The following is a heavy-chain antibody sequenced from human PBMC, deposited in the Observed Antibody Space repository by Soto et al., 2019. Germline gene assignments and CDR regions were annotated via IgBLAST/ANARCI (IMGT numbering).Heavy chain of an antibody. Sequence: QVQLQESGPGLVKPSQTLSLTCTVSGGSISSGDYYWSWIRQPPGKGLEWIGYIYYSGSTYYNPSLKSRVTISVDTSNTQFALKLSSVTAADTAVYYCARYSGYEGLRFDPWGQGTLVTVSS. CDR1: GGSISSGDYY. V-gene: IGHV4-30-4*01. CDR3: ARYSGYEGLRFDP. J-gene: IGHJ5*02. D-gene: IGHD5-12*01. CDR2: IYYSGST.